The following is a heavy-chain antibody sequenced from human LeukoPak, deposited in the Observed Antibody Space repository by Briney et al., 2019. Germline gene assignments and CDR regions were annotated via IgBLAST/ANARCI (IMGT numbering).Heavy chain of an antibody. J-gene: IGHJ4*02. CDR1: GYTFTSYS. Sequence: ASVKVSCKASGYTFTSYSISWVRQAPGQGHEWMGWISAYNGNTNYAQKLQGRVTMTTDTSTSTAYMELRSLRSDDTAVYYCARTPSTSETAAGSFDYWGQGTLVTVSS. V-gene: IGHV1-18*01. CDR3: ARTPSTSETAAGSFDY. D-gene: IGHD6-13*01. CDR2: ISAYNGNT.